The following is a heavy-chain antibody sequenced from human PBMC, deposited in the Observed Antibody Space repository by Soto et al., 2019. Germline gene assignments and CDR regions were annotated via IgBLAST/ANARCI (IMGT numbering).Heavy chain of an antibody. CDR3: ARWNYSSSWAYYFDY. CDR2: INAGNGNT. D-gene: IGHD6-6*01. J-gene: IGHJ4*02. V-gene: IGHV1-3*01. Sequence: GASVKVSCKASGYMFTRYAVHWVRQAPGQRLEWMGWINAGNGNTKYSQKFQGRVTITRDTSATTAYMELSSLRSEDTAVYYCARWNYSSSWAYYFDYWGQGTLVTVSS. CDR1: GYMFTRYA.